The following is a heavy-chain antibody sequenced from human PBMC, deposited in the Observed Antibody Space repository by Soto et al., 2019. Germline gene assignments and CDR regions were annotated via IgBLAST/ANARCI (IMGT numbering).Heavy chain of an antibody. CDR1: GFTFSSYG. D-gene: IGHD5-12*01. CDR3: ARNGYDYSNYYYYYMDV. Sequence: HPGGSLRLSCAASGFTFSSYGMHWVRQAPGKGLEWVAVIWYDGSNKYYADSVKGRFTISRDNSKNTLYLQMNSLRAEDTAVYYCARNGYDYSNYYYYYMDVWGKGTTVTVSS. J-gene: IGHJ6*03. V-gene: IGHV3-33*01. CDR2: IWYDGSNK.